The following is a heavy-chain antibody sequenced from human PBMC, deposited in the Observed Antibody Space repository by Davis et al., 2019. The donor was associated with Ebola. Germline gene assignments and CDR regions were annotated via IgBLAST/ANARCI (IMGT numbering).Heavy chain of an antibody. J-gene: IGHJ4*02. CDR3: ARDIAAAGTTDY. D-gene: IGHD6-13*01. CDR2: INADNGHT. Sequence: AASVKVSCKASGYSFTTFSLHWVRQAPGQGLEWMGWINADNGHTKYSQNFQGRVTITRDTSASTAYMELRSLRSEDTAVYYCARDIAAAGTTDYWGQGSLVTVSS. CDR1: GYSFTTFS. V-gene: IGHV1-3*01.